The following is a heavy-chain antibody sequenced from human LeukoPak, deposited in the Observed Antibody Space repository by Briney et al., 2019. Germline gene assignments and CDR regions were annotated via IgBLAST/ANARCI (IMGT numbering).Heavy chain of an antibody. V-gene: IGHV4-61*02. CDR2: IYTSGST. J-gene: IGHJ4*02. CDR1: GGSISSGSYY. CDR3: AREGLITIIRGLNFGY. Sequence: SETLSLTCTVSGGSISSGSYYWSWIRQPAGKGLEWIGRIYTSGSTNYNPSLKSRVTISVDTSKNQFSLKLTSVTAADTAVYYCAREGLITIIRGLNFGYWGQGTLVSVSS. D-gene: IGHD3-10*01.